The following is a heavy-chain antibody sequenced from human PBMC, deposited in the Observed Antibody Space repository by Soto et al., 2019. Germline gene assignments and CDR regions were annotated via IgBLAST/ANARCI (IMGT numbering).Heavy chain of an antibody. V-gene: IGHV1-69*13. CDR1: GGTFSSYA. D-gene: IGHD2-21*02. CDR2: IIPIFGTA. J-gene: IGHJ5*02. Sequence: GASVKVSCKASGGTFSSYAISWVRQAPGQGLEWMGGIIPIFGTANYAQKFQGRVTITADESTSTAYMELSSLRSEDTAVYYCARDRRVCGGDCYSRPETWFDPWGQGTLVT. CDR3: ARDRRVCGGDCYSRPETWFDP.